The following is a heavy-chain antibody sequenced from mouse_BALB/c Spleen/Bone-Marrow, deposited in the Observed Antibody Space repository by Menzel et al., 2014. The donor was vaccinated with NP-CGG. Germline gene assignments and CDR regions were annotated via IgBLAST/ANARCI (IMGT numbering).Heavy chain of an antibody. Sequence: EVKLVESGGGLVQPGGSLKLSCAASGFTFSSYGMSWVRQTPDKRLELVATINSNGGSTYYPDSVKGRFTISRDNAKNTLYLQMSSLKSENTAMYYCVRSQAYYGSCFDYWGQGTPLTVSS. D-gene: IGHD2-10*01. CDR3: VRSQAYYGSCFDY. J-gene: IGHJ2*01. CDR2: INSNGGST. V-gene: IGHV5-6-3*01. CDR1: GFTFSSYG.